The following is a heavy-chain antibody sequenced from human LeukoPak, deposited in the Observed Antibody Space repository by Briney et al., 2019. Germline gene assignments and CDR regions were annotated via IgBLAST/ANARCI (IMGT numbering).Heavy chain of an antibody. J-gene: IGHJ4*02. CDR1: RFFFSSYC. CDR2: ISSDGSNK. V-gene: IGHV3-30-3*01. Sequence: LVESGGGVVQPGRSLRLSCAASRFFFSSYCLHWVRQAPGKGLEWLAVISSDGSNKYYADSVKGRFTISRDNSKNTLYVQMNSLRVEDTAVYYCARCRDNDFWSGSPVDYWGQGTLVTVSS. CDR3: ARCRDNDFWSGSPVDY. D-gene: IGHD3-3*01.